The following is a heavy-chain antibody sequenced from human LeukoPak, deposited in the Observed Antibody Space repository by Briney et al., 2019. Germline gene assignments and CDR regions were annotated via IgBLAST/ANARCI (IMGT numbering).Heavy chain of an antibody. Sequence: ASVKVSCKASGYTFTSYDINWVRQATGQGLEWMGWMNPNSGNTGYAQKFQGRATMTRNTSISTAYMELSSLRSEDTAVYYCARGLRYSSSWYVTHWGKGTLVTVSS. D-gene: IGHD6-13*01. CDR2: MNPNSGNT. V-gene: IGHV1-8*01. J-gene: IGHJ4*02. CDR3: ARGLRYSSSWYVTH. CDR1: GYTFTSYD.